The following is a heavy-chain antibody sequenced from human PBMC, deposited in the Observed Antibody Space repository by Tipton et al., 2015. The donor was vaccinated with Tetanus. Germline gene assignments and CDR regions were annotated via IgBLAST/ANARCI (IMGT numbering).Heavy chain of an antibody. J-gene: IGHJ3*02. CDR1: GDSISSNY. V-gene: IGHV4-4*07. D-gene: IGHD3-16*01. Sequence: GLVKPSETLSLTCTASGDSISSNYWSWIRQPAGKGPEWIGRIYINGRNNYNPSLKSRVTLLVDTSKNQFSLRLRSVTTADTAVYYCARRMMTFGGVRATNLYAFDIWGQGTMVTASS. CDR3: ARRMMTFGGVRATNLYAFDI. CDR2: IYINGRN.